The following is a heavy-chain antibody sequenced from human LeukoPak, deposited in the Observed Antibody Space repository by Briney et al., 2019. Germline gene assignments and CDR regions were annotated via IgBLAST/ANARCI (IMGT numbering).Heavy chain of an antibody. CDR3: ARAPYYHYGMDV. CDR2: IYSDGRT. Sequence: GGSLRLSCAASGFTFSSYAMSWVRQAPGKGLEWVSVIYSDGRTYYADSVKGRFTISRDNSKNTLYLQMNSLRAEDTAVYYCARAPYYHYGMDVWGQGTTVTVSS. J-gene: IGHJ6*02. V-gene: IGHV3-53*01. CDR1: GFTFSSYA.